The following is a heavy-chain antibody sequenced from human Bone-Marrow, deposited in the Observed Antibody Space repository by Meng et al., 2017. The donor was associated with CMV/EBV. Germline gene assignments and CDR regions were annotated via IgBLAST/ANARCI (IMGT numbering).Heavy chain of an antibody. V-gene: IGHV3-69-1*02. CDR2: ISSSSTI. D-gene: IGHD3-3*01. J-gene: IGHJ6*02. CDR3: ARIGTYYDFWSELYGMDV. Sequence: GGSLRLSCAASGFTFSDYYMNWVRQAPGKGLEWVSSISSSSTIYYADSVKGRFTISRDNAKNSLYLQMNSLRAEDTAVYYCARIGTYYDFWSELYGMDVWVQGTTVTVSS. CDR1: GFTFSDYY.